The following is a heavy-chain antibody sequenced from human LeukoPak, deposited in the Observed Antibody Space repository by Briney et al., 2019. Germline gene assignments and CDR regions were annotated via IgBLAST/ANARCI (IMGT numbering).Heavy chain of an antibody. V-gene: IGHV3-43*02. CDR3: ARDMGGSCPDY. Sequence: GGSLRLSCAASGFTFDNYVMHWVRQAQGKGLEWVSMISAVGSSTFYADSMKGRFTTSRDNRKNSLYLQLDSLGTEDTALYYCARDMGGSCPDYWGQGTRVTVSS. CDR2: ISAVGSST. D-gene: IGHD2-15*01. J-gene: IGHJ4*02. CDR1: GFTFDNYV.